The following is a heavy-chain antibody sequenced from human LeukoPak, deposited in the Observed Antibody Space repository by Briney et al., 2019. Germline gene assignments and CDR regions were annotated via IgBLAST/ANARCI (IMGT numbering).Heavy chain of an antibody. D-gene: IGHD3-22*01. CDR1: GFTFSSYA. CDR3: AKEDAGSYYDSRHNAFDI. V-gene: IGHV3-23*01. J-gene: IGHJ3*02. Sequence: GGSLRLSCAASGFTFSSYAMSWVRQAPGKGLEWVSAIRGSGGSTYYADSVKGRFTISRDNSKNTLYLQMNSLRAEDTAVYYCAKEDAGSYYDSRHNAFDIWGQGTMVTVSS. CDR2: IRGSGGST.